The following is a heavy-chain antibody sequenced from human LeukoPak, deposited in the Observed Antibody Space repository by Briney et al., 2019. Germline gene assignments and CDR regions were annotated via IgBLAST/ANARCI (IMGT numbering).Heavy chain of an antibody. V-gene: IGHV3-21*01. CDR2: ISSSSSYI. CDR3: ARELHGDYGDY. J-gene: IGHJ4*02. Sequence: GGSLRLSCAASGFTLSSYSMNWVRHVPGKGLEWVSSISSSSSYIYYADSVKGRFTISRDNAKNSLYLQMNSLRVEDTAMYYCARELHGDYGDYWGQGTLVTVSS. CDR1: GFTLSSYS. D-gene: IGHD4-17*01.